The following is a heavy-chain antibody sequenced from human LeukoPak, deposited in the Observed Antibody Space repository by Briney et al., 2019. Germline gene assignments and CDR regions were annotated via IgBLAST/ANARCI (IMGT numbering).Heavy chain of an antibody. V-gene: IGHV5-51*01. CDR1: GYSFTSYW. Sequence: GASLQISCQGSGYSFTSYWIDWVRQLPGKGLEWMGIIYPGDSDTRYSPSFQGQVTISADKSISTAYLQWSSLKASDTAMYYCARHRGSMYYYDSSGWYFDYWGQGTLVTVSS. CDR3: ARHRGSMYYYDSSGWYFDY. D-gene: IGHD3-22*01. J-gene: IGHJ4*02. CDR2: IYPGDSDT.